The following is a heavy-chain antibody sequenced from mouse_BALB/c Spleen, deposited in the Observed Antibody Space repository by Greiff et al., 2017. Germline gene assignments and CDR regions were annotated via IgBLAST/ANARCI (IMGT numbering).Heavy chain of an antibody. Sequence: EVQLVESGGGLVKPGGSLKLSCAASGFAFSSYDMSWVRQTPEKRLEWVAYISSGGGSTYYPDTVKGRFTISRDNAKNTLYLQMSSLKSEDTAMYYCARHDYGSSYLYYWGQGTTLTVSS. V-gene: IGHV5-12-1*01. CDR3: ARHDYGSSYLYY. CDR2: ISSGGGST. J-gene: IGHJ2*01. D-gene: IGHD1-1*01. CDR1: GFAFSSYD.